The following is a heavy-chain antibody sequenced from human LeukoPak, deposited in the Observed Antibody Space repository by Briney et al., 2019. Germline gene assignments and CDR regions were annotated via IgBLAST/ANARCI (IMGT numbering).Heavy chain of an antibody. CDR2: ISAYNGNT. J-gene: IGHJ4*02. CDR1: GYTFPRYG. Sequence: ASVNVSCKGSGYTFPRYGISGVRQAPGRGLEWMGWISAYNGNTNYAQKLQGRVTMTTDTSTSTAYMEMRSLRSDDTAVYYCAGVSYDSSGSWSVDYWGQGTLVTVSS. CDR3: AGVSYDSSGSWSVDY. V-gene: IGHV1-18*01. D-gene: IGHD3-22*01.